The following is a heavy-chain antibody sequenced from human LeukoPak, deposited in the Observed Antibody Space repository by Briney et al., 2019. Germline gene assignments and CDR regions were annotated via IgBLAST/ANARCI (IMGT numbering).Heavy chain of an antibody. CDR1: GYTCSSFG. CDR3: ARSPDYTGFDY. J-gene: IGHJ4*02. V-gene: IGHV1-18*01. CDR2: ISTYNNNT. D-gene: IGHD4-11*01. Sequence: ASVKVSCKASGYTCSSFGISWVRQAPGQGLEWMGWISTYNNNTNYAQNLQGRVTMTTDTSTSTASMELRILRSDDTALYYCARSPDYTGFDYWGQGTLVTVSS.